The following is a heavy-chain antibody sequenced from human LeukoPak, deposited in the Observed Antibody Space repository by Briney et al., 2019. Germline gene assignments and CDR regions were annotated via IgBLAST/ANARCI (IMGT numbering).Heavy chain of an antibody. CDR2: ISSRSSTI. CDR3: ATKVPNEPAFEH. J-gene: IGHJ4*02. Sequence: GGSLRLSCRASGFTFSDNSMNWVRLAPGKGLEWVSCISSRSSTIYYADSVRGRFTISRDNAKNSLYLQMNSLRAEDTAVYYCATKVPNEPAFEHWGQGTLVTVSS. V-gene: IGHV3-48*04. CDR1: GFTFSDNS. D-gene: IGHD1-14*01.